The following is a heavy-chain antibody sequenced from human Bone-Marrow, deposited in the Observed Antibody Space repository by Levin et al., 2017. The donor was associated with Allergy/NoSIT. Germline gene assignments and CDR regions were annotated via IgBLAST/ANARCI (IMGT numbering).Heavy chain of an antibody. D-gene: IGHD2-8*01. Sequence: GESLKISCVGSGFTFSSNCMNWVRQAPGKGLEWVSYIGSSSGTKHYADSVKGRFTISRDNGKNSLYLQMNSLRVEDTAVYYCARDLRYCTKGVCYTNDNYGVDVWGQGTTVTVSS. CDR1: GFTFSSNC. V-gene: IGHV3-48*01. J-gene: IGHJ6*02. CDR3: ARDLRYCTKGVCYTNDNYGVDV. CDR2: IGSSSGTK.